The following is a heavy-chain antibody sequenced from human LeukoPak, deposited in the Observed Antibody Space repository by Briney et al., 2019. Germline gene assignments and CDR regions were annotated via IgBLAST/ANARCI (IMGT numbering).Heavy chain of an antibody. V-gene: IGHV4-38-2*02. CDR2: IYHSGST. CDR1: GYSISSGYY. CDR3: ARAPLTFSAAAGYYFDY. Sequence: KPSETLSLTCTVSGYSISSGYYWGWIRQPPGKGLEWIGSIYHSGSTYYNPPLRSRVTISVDTSKNQFPLKLSSVTAADTAVYYCARAPLTFSAAAGYYFDYWGQGTLVTVSS. D-gene: IGHD6-13*01. J-gene: IGHJ4*02.